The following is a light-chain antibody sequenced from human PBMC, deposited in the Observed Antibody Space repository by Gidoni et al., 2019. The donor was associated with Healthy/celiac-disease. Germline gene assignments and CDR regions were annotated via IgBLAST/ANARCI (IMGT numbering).Light chain of an antibody. CDR3: QQCGSSPWT. CDR1: QSVSSSY. Sequence: VLPQPPATPPLSPGERATLSCRASQSVSSSYLAWYQQKPGQAPRLLIYGSSSRATGLPDRFSGSWSGTDFTLTISRLEAEDVAVYYCQQCGSSPWTFGQGTKVEIK. V-gene: IGKV3-20*01. J-gene: IGKJ1*01. CDR2: GSS.